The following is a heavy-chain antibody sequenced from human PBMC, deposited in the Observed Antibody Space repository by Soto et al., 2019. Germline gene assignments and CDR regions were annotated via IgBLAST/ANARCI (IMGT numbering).Heavy chain of an antibody. CDR1: GFRLSDYE. V-gene: IGHV3-11*01. CDR2: ISRSGDTI. CDR3: AGSSGWFEADASDL. Sequence: GGSLRLSCAVSGFRLSDYEMSWIRQAPGKGPEWVSFISRSGDTIYYVDSVKGRFSISRDNAKNSVYLQVRSLRVEDTAAYFCAGSSGWFEADASDLWGQGTMVTVSS. D-gene: IGHD3-22*01. J-gene: IGHJ3*01.